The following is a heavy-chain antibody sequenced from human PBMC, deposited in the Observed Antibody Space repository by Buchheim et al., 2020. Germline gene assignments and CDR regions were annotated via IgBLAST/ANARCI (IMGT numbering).Heavy chain of an antibody. CDR3: ARGTGTSWFDS. D-gene: IGHD1-7*01. CDR2: INTARGDT. CDR1: GYSFTSHY. Sequence: QVQLVQSGAEVRDPGASVKVSCKASGYSFTSHYMHWVRQAPGQSLEWMGWINTARGDTKTSQRLQGRVTMSRDPFAATAFMELTGLKFEDTAVYYCARGTGTSWFDSWGQGTL. J-gene: IGHJ5*02. V-gene: IGHV1-3*04.